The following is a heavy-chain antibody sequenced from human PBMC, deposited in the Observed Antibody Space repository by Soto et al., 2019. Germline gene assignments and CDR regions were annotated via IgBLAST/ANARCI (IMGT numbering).Heavy chain of an antibody. CDR3: ARERYDFWSGKRSYYYGMDV. V-gene: IGHV1-2*04. CDR1: GYTFTGYY. J-gene: IGHJ6*02. D-gene: IGHD3-3*01. Sequence: GASVKVSCKASGYTFTGYYMHWVRQAPGQGLEWMGWINPNSGGTNYAQKFQGWVTMTRDTSISTAYMELSRLRSDDTAVYYCARERYDFWSGKRSYYYGMDVWGQGTTVTVSS. CDR2: INPNSGGT.